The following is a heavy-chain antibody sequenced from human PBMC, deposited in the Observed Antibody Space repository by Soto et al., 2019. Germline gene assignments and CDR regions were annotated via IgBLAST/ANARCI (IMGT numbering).Heavy chain of an antibody. V-gene: IGHV3-74*01. J-gene: IGHJ4*02. CDR3: ARDLHESSGWGIDS. CDR1: GFPLGSYW. D-gene: IGHD6-19*01. Sequence: QTGGSLRLSCAASGFPLGSYWMHGVRQAPGKVLEWVSRLNTDGTSTSYAYSAKLRFNISRDNVKSTLYRRINSLRAEDTAVYFGARDLHESSGWGIDSWGRGTLVTVSS. CDR2: LNTDGTST.